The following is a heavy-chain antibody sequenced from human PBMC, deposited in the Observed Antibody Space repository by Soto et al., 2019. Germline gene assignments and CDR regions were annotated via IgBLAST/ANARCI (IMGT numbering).Heavy chain of an antibody. Sequence: QLQLQESGPGLVKPSETLSLTCTVSGGSISTSYYWGWIRQPPGKGLEWIGSIYYSGSTYYNPSLKSRVTLAVDTSKNQFSLRLSSVTAADTAVYYCATPWFGDGDYWGQGTLVTVSS. V-gene: IGHV4-39*01. CDR2: IYYSGST. J-gene: IGHJ4*02. CDR3: ATPWFGDGDY. D-gene: IGHD3-10*01. CDR1: GGSISTSYY.